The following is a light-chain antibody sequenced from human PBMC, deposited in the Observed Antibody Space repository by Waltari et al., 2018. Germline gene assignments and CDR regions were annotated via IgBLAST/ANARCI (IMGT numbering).Light chain of an antibody. Sequence: DVVMTQSPLSLPVTLGQPASISCMSSQSLVDSDGNTYLMWFHHRPGKSPRRLIYKVSYQESGVPDRFSVSGSDTDFTLKISRVEADDVGVYYCMQGTHWPYTFGQGTRLDIK. J-gene: IGKJ2*01. CDR2: KVS. CDR1: QSLVDSDGNTY. V-gene: IGKV2-30*01. CDR3: MQGTHWPYT.